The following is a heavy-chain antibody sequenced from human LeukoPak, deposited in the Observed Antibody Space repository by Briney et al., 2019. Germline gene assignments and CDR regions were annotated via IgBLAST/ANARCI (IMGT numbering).Heavy chain of an antibody. Sequence: PSETLSLTCSVSGDSIRDDYWSWIRQPPEKGLEWIGCIYYSGNTYYNPSLKSRVTMSVDTSKNQFSLKPSSVTAADTAVYYCARAHFYGGNKDYYYMDVWGKGTTVTVSS. CDR3: ARAHFYGGNKDYYYMDV. J-gene: IGHJ6*03. D-gene: IGHD4-23*01. CDR2: IYYSGNT. V-gene: IGHV4-59*12. CDR1: GDSIRDDY.